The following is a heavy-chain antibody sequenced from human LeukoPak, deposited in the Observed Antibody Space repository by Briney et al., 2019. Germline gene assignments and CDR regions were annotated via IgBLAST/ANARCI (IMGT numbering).Heavy chain of an antibody. CDR2: MNPNSGNT. V-gene: IGHV1-8*01. CDR3: ARGPGLRCSGGSCYFDN. J-gene: IGHJ4*02. D-gene: IGHD2-15*01. CDR1: GYMFTSYD. Sequence: ASVKVSCKASGYMFTSYDINWVRQATGQGLEWLGWMNPNSGNTGYVQKLQGRVAMTRNTSISTAYMELSSLRSEDTAVYYCARGPGLRCSGGSCYFDNWGQGTLVTVSS.